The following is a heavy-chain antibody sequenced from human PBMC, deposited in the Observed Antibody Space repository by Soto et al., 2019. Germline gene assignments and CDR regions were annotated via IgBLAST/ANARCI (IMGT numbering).Heavy chain of an antibody. V-gene: IGHV5-51*01. J-gene: IGHJ4*02. D-gene: IGHD2-15*01. CDR3: VRSGTSSGRFSDY. CDR2: IYPSDSDI. Sequence: XESLTISLKGSGYTFTSYWIGLVRQMPGEGLEWMGVIYPSDSDIRYSPSFQGKVTISADKSITTAYLQWSSLKAADTAMYYCVRSGTSSGRFSDYWGQGTLVTVSS. CDR1: GYTFTSYW.